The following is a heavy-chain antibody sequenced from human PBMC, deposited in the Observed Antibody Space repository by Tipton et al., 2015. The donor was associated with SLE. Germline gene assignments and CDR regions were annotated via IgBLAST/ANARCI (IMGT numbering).Heavy chain of an antibody. CDR2: LKKEGTEK. J-gene: IGHJ4*02. CDR1: GFTFTNSW. V-gene: IGHV3-7*04. D-gene: IGHD3-3*01. CDR3: ARGREEANDFWSGYRIYYFDF. Sequence: SLRLSCAASGFTFTNSWMTWVRQVPGKGLGWVANLKKEGTEKQYVDSVKGRFTISRDNAKNSLDLPMNSLRVEDTAVDYCARGREEANDFWSGYRIYYFDFWGQGMQVTVSS.